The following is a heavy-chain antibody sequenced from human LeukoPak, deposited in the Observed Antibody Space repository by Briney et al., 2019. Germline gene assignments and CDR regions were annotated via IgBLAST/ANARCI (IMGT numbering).Heavy chain of an antibody. CDR1: GYTFTSYD. CDR3: ARAYCSSTSCYLYYYHYMDV. Sequence: ASVKVSCKASGYTFTSYDINWVRQATGQGLEWMGWMNPNSGNTGYAQKFQGRVTMTRNTSISTAYMELSSLRSEDTAVYYCARAYCSSTSCYLYYYHYMDVWGKGTTVTVSS. D-gene: IGHD2-2*01. J-gene: IGHJ6*03. V-gene: IGHV1-8*01. CDR2: MNPNSGNT.